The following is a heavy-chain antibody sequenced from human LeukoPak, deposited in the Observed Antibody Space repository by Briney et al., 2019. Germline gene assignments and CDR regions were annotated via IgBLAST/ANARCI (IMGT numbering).Heavy chain of an antibody. Sequence: GRSLRLSCAASGFTFISYAISWVRHAPGKGLECVSAISGSVGSTYYADSVKGRFTISRDNSKNTLYLQMNSLGAEDTAVYYCAKPAYGMDVWGQGTTVTVSS. CDR2: ISGSVGST. CDR1: GFTFISYA. V-gene: IGHV3-23*01. CDR3: AKPAYGMDV. J-gene: IGHJ6*01.